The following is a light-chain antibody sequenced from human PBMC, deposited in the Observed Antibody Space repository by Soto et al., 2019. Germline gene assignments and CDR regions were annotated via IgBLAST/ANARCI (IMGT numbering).Light chain of an antibody. Sequence: QSALTQPASVSGSPGQSITISCTGTSNDISDYNYVSWFQQHPGKAPKLMTYEVSNRPSGISTRFSGSKSGKTASLTISGLQAEDEADYYCSSYTSSNTLYVFGTGTKVTVL. CDR2: EVS. J-gene: IGLJ1*01. CDR3: SSYTSSNTLYV. CDR1: SNDISDYNY. V-gene: IGLV2-14*01.